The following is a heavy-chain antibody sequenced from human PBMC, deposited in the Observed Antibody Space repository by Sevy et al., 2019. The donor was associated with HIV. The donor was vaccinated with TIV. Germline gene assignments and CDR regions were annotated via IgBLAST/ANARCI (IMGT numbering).Heavy chain of an antibody. D-gene: IGHD3-22*01. Sequence: ASVKVSCGVSGYTLTKLAMHWVRQAPGKGLEWMGSFDPEDDETIYAQKFQGRVMMTEDTSTDTAYMELSSLRSEDTAVYYCATTKDYYESSGSPFDSWGQGTLVTVSS. J-gene: IGHJ4*02. CDR2: FDPEDDET. CDR3: ATTKDYYESSGSPFDS. V-gene: IGHV1-24*01. CDR1: GYTLTKLA.